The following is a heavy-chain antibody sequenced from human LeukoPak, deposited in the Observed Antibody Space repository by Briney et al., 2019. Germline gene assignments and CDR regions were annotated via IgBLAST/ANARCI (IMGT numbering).Heavy chain of an antibody. CDR3: ARVYYSSSYDYWYFDL. D-gene: IGHD6-13*01. Sequence: SETLSLTCAVYGGSFSAYYWNWIRQAPGQGLEWIGEINHSGTTNYNPSLKSRVTISVDTSKNQFSLKLSSVTAADTAVYYCARVYYSSSYDYWYFDLWGRGTLVTVSS. CDR1: GGSFSAYY. V-gene: IGHV4-34*01. J-gene: IGHJ2*01. CDR2: INHSGTT.